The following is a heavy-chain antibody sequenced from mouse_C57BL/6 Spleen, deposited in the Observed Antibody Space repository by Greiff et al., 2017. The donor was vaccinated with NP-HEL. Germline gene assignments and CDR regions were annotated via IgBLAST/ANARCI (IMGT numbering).Heavy chain of an antibody. V-gene: IGHV3-1*01. CDR2: ISYSGST. CDR3: ARERDGYGFAY. CDR1: GYSITSGYD. J-gene: IGHJ3*01. D-gene: IGHD2-2*01. Sequence: EVQLQESGPGMVKPSQSLSLTCTVTGYSITSGYDWHWIRHFPGNKLEWMGYISYSGSTNYNPSLKSRISITHDTSKNHFFLKLNSVTTEDTATYYCARERDGYGFAYWGQGTLVTVSA.